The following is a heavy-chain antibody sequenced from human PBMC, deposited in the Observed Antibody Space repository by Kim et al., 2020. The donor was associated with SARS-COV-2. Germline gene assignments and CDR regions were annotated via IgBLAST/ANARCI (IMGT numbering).Heavy chain of an antibody. J-gene: IGHJ4*02. CDR1: GFTFSSYG. D-gene: IGHD5-18*01. CDR2: IWYDGSNK. V-gene: IGHV3-33*01. Sequence: GGSLRLSCAASGFTFSSYGMHWVRQAPGKGLEWVAVIWYDGSNKYYADSVKGRFTISRDNSKNTLYLQMNSLRAEDTAVYYCARDRKLWPLYYFDYWGQGTLVTVSS. CDR3: ARDRKLWPLYYFDY.